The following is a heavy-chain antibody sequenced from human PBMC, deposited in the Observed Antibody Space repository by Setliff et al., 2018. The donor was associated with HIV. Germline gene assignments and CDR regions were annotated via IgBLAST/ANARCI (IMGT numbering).Heavy chain of an antibody. CDR2: ITGSSDTI. D-gene: IGHD6-19*01. CDR1: GFTFSSYE. V-gene: IGHV3-48*03. J-gene: IGHJ6*03. Sequence: GGSLRLSCAASGFTFSSYEMDWFRQAPGKGLEWVSYITGSSDTIYYADSVKGRFTISRDNAKNSLYLQMNSLRAEDTAVYYCAGVWEGWFHYYYYYYTDVWGQGTLVTVSS. CDR3: AGVWEGWFHYYYYYYTDV.